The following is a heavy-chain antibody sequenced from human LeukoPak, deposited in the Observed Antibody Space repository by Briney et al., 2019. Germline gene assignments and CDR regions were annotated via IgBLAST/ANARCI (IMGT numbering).Heavy chain of an antibody. CDR3: ARLRLSDAFDI. J-gene: IGHJ3*02. CDR2: IYYSGST. Sequence: PSETLSLTCTVSGGSISSSSYYWGWLRQPPGKGLEWIGSIYYSGSTHYNPSLKSRVTISVDTSKNQFSLKLSSVTAADTAVYYCARLRLSDAFDIWGQGTMVTVSS. V-gene: IGHV4-39*01. CDR1: GGSISSSSYY.